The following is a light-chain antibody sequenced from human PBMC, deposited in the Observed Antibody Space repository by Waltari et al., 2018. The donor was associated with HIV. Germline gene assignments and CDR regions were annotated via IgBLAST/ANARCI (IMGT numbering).Light chain of an antibody. V-gene: IGLV10-54*01. CDR3: SAWDSSLRAVV. Sequence: QAGLTQPPSVSTGLRQTATLTCTGNCNNVANQGAAWLQQHQGHPPKLLSYRNNNRPSGISERLSASRSGNTASLTITGLQPEDEADYYCSAWDSSLRAVVFGGGTKLTVL. CDR1: CNNVANQG. CDR2: RNN. J-gene: IGLJ2*01.